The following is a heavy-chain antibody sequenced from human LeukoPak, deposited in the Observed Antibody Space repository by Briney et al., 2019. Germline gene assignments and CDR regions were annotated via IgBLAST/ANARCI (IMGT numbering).Heavy chain of an antibody. CDR1: LGSLSRYF. CDR3: ARLLYDAFDI. CDR2: IYYSGST. Sequence: SEALSLTRTLSLGSLSRYFWSWMRQPPGRGMEWIGYIYYSGSTNSNPSLKSRVTISVDTSKNQFSLKLSSVTAADTAVYYCARLLYDAFDIWGQGTMVTVSS. D-gene: IGHD2-15*01. V-gene: IGHV4-59*01. J-gene: IGHJ3*02.